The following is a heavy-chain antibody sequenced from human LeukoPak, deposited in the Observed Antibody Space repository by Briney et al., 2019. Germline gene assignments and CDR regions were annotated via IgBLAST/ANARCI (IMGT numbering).Heavy chain of an antibody. D-gene: IGHD3-9*01. Sequence: ASVKVSCKASGYTFTSYDINWVRQATGQGLEWMGWMNPNSGNTGYAQKFQGRVTMTRNTSISTAYMELSSLRSEDTAVYYCVRGSGSSSLYDILTGYYTGSEFDYWGQGTLVTVSS. J-gene: IGHJ4*02. CDR2: MNPNSGNT. CDR1: GYTFTSYD. V-gene: IGHV1-8*01. CDR3: VRGSGSSSLYDILTGYYTGSEFDY.